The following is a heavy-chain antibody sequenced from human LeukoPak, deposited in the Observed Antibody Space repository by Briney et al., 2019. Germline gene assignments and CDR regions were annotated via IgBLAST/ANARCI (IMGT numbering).Heavy chain of an antibody. CDR1: GGSISSGSYY. CDR3: ARAGVVAAYYYYYYMDV. CDR2: IYTSGST. J-gene: IGHJ6*03. Sequence: TLSLTCTVSGGSISSGSYYWSWIRQPAGKGLEWIGRIYTSGSTNYNPSLKSRVTISVDTSKNQFSLKLSSVTAADTAVYYCARAGVVAAYYYYYYMDVWGKGTTVTVSS. V-gene: IGHV4-61*02. D-gene: IGHD2-15*01.